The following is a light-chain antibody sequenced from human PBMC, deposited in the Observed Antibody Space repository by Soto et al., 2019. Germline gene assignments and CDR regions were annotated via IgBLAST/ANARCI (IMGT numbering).Light chain of an antibody. CDR3: QQYGSSPIT. Sequence: ENVLTQSPGTLSLSPGERATLSCRASQSVSGSYLAWYQQKPGQAPRLLIYGASSRATGIPDRFSGSGSGTDFTLTISRLEPEDFEVYYCQQYGSSPITLGQGTRLEIK. V-gene: IGKV3-20*01. J-gene: IGKJ5*01. CDR2: GAS. CDR1: QSVSGSY.